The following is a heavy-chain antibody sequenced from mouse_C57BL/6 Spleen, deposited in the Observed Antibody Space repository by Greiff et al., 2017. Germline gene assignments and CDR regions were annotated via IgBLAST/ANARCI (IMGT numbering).Heavy chain of an antibody. CDR2: ILPGSGST. CDR3: AIGESSVWLRRRAMDY. D-gene: IGHD2-2*01. V-gene: IGHV1-9*01. Sequence: QVQLQQSGAELMKPGASVKLSCKATGYTFTGYWIEWVKQRPGHGLEWIGEILPGSGSTNYNEKFKGTATFTADTSSNTAYMQLSSLTTESSAIYYCAIGESSVWLRRRAMDYGGQGTSVTVSS. J-gene: IGHJ4*01. CDR1: GYTFTGYW.